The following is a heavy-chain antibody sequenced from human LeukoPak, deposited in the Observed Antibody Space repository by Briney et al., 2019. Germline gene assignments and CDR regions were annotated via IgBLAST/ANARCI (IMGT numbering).Heavy chain of an antibody. Sequence: GGSLRLFCAASGFIFNNYAMSWVRQAPGKGLEWVSTISGSGITTYYAGSVKGRFAISRDNSKSTLYLQMSSLRADDTAVYYCVKDQRFGDLDDYRGQGTLVTVSS. CDR1: GFIFNNYA. CDR3: VKDQRFGDLDDY. CDR2: ISGSGITT. J-gene: IGHJ4*02. D-gene: IGHD3-10*01. V-gene: IGHV3-23*01.